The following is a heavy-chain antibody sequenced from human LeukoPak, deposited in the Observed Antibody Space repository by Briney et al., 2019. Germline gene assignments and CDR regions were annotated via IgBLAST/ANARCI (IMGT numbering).Heavy chain of an antibody. J-gene: IGHJ4*02. CDR1: GFTFSSYA. V-gene: IGHV3-23*01. CDR2: ISGSGGST. Sequence: PGGSLRLSCAASGFTFSSYAMSWVRQAPGKGLEWVSAISGSGGSTYYADSVKGRFTISRDNSKNTLYLQMNSLRAEDTAVYYCAKDWGTGRYCSSTSCYTSYYFDYWGQGTLVTVPS. D-gene: IGHD2-2*02. CDR3: AKDWGTGRYCSSTSCYTSYYFDY.